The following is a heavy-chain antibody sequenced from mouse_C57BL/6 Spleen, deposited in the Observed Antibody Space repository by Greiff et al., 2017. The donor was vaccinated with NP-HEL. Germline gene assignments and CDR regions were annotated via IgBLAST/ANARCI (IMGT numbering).Heavy chain of an antibody. CDR1: GFTFSSYA. Sequence: EVKLVESGGGLVKPGGSLKLSCAASGFTFSSYAMSWVRQTPEKRLEWVATISDGGSYTYYPDNVKGRFTISRDHAKNNLYLQMSHLKSEDTAMYYCARDKGNYRYFYVWGTGTTVTVSS. CDR3: ARDKGNYRYFYV. D-gene: IGHD2-1*01. J-gene: IGHJ1*03. V-gene: IGHV5-4*01. CDR2: ISDGGSYT.